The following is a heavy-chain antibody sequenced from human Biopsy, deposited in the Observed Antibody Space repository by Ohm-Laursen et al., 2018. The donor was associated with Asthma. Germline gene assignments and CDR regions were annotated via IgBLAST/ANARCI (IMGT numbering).Heavy chain of an antibody. V-gene: IGHV3-30*03. CDR2: ISYDGRET. J-gene: IGHJ6*02. CDR1: GFRFPIYG. Sequence: SLRLSCTASGFRFPIYGMHWVRQGPGKGPEWVALISYDGRETGYVDSVKGRFTISRDNFRNTVHLQMSSLRPEDSAVYYCTRDRFYNSVTSGSFYYGVDVWGHGTTVTVSS. CDR3: TRDRFYNSVTSGSFYYGVDV. D-gene: IGHD2-21*02.